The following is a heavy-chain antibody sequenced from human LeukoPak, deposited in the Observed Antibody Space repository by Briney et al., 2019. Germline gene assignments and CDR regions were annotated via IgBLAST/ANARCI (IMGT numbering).Heavy chain of an antibody. CDR2: IKQDGSKK. J-gene: IGHJ4*02. CDR3: AREEGYSYGQTGYFDY. V-gene: IGHV3-7*03. Sequence: GGSLRLSCAASGFTFSSYWMSWVRQAPGKGLEWVANIKQDGSKKYYVDSVKGRFTISRDNAKNSLYLQMNSLRAEDTAVYYCAREEGYSYGQTGYFDYWGQGTLVTVSS. CDR1: GFTFSSYW. D-gene: IGHD5-18*01.